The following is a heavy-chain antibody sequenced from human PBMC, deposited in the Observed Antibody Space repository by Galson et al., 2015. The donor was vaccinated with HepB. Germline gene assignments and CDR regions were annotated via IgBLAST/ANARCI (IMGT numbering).Heavy chain of an antibody. CDR2: SSTI. Sequence: SSTIYYADSVKGRFTISRDNAKNSLYLQMSSLRAEDTAVYYCARDGNLNYDFWSGYSPTGMDVWGQGTTVTVSS. D-gene: IGHD3-3*01. CDR3: ARDGNLNYDFWSGYSPTGMDV. V-gene: IGHV3-48*01. J-gene: IGHJ6*02.